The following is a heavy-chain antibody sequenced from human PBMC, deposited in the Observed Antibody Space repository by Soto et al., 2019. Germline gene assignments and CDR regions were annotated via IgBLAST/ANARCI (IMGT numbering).Heavy chain of an antibody. V-gene: IGHV3-30*18. CDR3: AKTQYFDWSTRGYFDY. J-gene: IGHJ4*02. D-gene: IGHD3-9*01. CDR2: ISYDGSNK. Sequence: QVQLVESGGGVVQPGRSLRLSCAASGFTFSSYGMHWVRQAPGKGLEWVAVISYDGSNKYYADSVKGRFTISRDNSKNTLYLQMNSLRAEDTAVYYCAKTQYFDWSTRGYFDYWGQGTLVTVSS. CDR1: GFTFSSYG.